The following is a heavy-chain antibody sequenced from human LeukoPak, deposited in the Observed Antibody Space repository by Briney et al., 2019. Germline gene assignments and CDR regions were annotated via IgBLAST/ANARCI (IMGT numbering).Heavy chain of an antibody. V-gene: IGHV3-21*01. J-gene: IGHJ6*02. Sequence: GGSLRLSRAASGFTFSSYNMNWVRQAPGKGLKWVSSISSSSSYIYYADSVKGRFTISRDNAKNSLYLQMNSLRAEDTAVYYCARDKIAAAGTDYYYGMDVWGQGTTVTVSS. CDR2: ISSSSSYI. D-gene: IGHD6-13*01. CDR3: ARDKIAAAGTDYYYGMDV. CDR1: GFTFSSYN.